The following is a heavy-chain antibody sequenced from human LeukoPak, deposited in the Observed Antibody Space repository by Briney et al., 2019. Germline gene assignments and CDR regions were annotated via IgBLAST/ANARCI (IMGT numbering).Heavy chain of an antibody. CDR1: GFTFSSYW. D-gene: IGHD2-2*02. Sequence: GGSLRLSCAASGFTFSSYWMSWVRQAPGKGLERVANIKQDGSEKYYVDSVKGRFTISRDNAKNSLYLQMNSLRAEDTAVYYCARDRVPAAIGFDYWGQGTLVTVSS. CDR3: ARDRVPAAIGFDY. V-gene: IGHV3-7*01. J-gene: IGHJ4*02. CDR2: IKQDGSEK.